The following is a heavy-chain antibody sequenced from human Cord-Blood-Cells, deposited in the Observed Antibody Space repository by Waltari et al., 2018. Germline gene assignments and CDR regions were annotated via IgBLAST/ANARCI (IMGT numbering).Heavy chain of an antibody. CDR3: ARAPRTDPGWFDP. CDR1: GGSFSGYY. CDR2: INHSGST. V-gene: IGHV4-34*01. Sequence: QVQLQQWGAGLLKPSETLSLTCAVYGGSFSGYYWSWIRQPPGKGLEWIGEINHSGSTNYNPSLKSRVTISVDTSKNQFSLKLGSVTAADTAVYYCARAPRTDPGWFDPWGQGTLVTVSS. J-gene: IGHJ5*02. D-gene: IGHD1-1*01.